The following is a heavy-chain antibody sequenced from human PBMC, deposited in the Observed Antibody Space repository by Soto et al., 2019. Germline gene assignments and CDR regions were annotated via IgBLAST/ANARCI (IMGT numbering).Heavy chain of an antibody. J-gene: IGHJ5*02. Sequence: QVQLQESGPGLVKPSGTLSLTCAVSSGSISSANWWTWVRQPPGKGLEWLGETYHSGSTNYSPSLKSRVTISVDKSKNQFSLKLSSVTAADTAVYYCTRGYCSHTGCYEKLVEVWFDPWGQGILVTVSS. D-gene: IGHD2-2*01. CDR1: SGSISSANW. CDR2: TYHSGST. CDR3: TRGYCSHTGCYEKLVEVWFDP. V-gene: IGHV4-4*02.